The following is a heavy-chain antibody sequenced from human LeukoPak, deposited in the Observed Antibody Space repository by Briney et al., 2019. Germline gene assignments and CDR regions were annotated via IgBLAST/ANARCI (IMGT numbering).Heavy chain of an antibody. CDR1: GYTFTSYY. D-gene: IGHD5-12*01. CDR3: ARDLVKWLRCVWPQPINWFDP. Sequence: ASVKVSCKASGYTFTSYYMHWVRQAPGQGLEWMGIINPSGGSTSYAQKFQGRVTMTRDTSTSTVYMELSSLRSEDTAVYYCARDLVKWLRCVWPQPINWFDPWGQGTLVTVSS. V-gene: IGHV1-46*01. J-gene: IGHJ5*02. CDR2: INPSGGST.